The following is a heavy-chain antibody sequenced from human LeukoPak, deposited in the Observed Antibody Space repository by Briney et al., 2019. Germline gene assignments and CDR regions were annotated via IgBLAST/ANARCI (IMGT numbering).Heavy chain of an antibody. V-gene: IGHV3-53*01. J-gene: IGHJ4*02. Sequence: GGSLRLSCAASGLTVSSHYMSWVCQAPGKGLEWVSLVYSNGSTYYADSVKGRFTISRDNSKNTLYLQMNSLRAEDTAVYYCARALYYFDYWGQGTLVTVSS. CDR2: VYSNGST. CDR1: GLTVSSHY. CDR3: ARALYYFDY.